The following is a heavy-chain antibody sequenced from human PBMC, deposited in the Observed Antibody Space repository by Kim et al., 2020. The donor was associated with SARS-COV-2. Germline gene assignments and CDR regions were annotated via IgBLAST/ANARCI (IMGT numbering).Heavy chain of an antibody. CDR1: GISFSDYY. Sequence: GGSLRLSCAASGISFSDYYMSWIRQAPGKGLEWVAYINSDGTSVNYVDSVNGRFTISRDNAKKSLSLQMNSLTPEDTAVDYCVSEPASWGQGTLVTVSS. V-gene: IGHV3-11*01. CDR2: INSDGTSV. CDR3: VSEPAS. J-gene: IGHJ5*02.